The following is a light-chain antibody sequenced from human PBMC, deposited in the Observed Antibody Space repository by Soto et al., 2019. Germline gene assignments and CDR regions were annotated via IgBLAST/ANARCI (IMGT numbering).Light chain of an antibody. J-gene: IGLJ1*01. CDR3: SSYTRSTTYV. CDR1: SSDVGSYNR. CDR2: EVS. V-gene: IGLV2-18*02. Sequence: QSALTQPPSVSGSPGQSVTISCTGTSSDVGSYNRVSWYQQPPGTAPKLIIYEVSNRPSGVPDRFSGSKSGNTASLTISGLQAEDEADYYCSSYTRSTTYVFGTGTKQTVL.